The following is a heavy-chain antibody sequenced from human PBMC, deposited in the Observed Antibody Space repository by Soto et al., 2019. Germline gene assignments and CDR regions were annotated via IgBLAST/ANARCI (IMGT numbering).Heavy chain of an antibody. J-gene: IGHJ6*02. Sequence: QLHLQESGPGLVKPSETLSLTCTVSGGSISSSSYYWGWIRQPPGKGLEWIGNVYYGGSTYYNPSLKRPVTISVETSKSHFSLKLSSVTAADTAVYYCAGGDYYHSSGYYFYYYTMDVWGQGTTVTVSS. CDR1: GGSISSSSYY. V-gene: IGHV4-39*01. D-gene: IGHD3-22*01. CDR2: VYYGGST. CDR3: AGGDYYHSSGYYFYYYTMDV.